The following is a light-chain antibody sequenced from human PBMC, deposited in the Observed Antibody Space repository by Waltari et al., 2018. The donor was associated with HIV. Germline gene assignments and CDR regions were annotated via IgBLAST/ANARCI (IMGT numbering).Light chain of an antibody. J-gene: IGKJ4*01. CDR2: DAS. CDR3: QQRSNWPPGST. Sequence: EIVLTQSQATLSLSPGERDTLSCRASQIVSSYLAWYQQKPGQAPRLLIYDASNRATGIPARFSGSGSGTDFTLTISSLEPEDFAVYYCQQRSNWPPGSTFGGGTKVEIK. CDR1: QIVSSY. V-gene: IGKV3-11*01.